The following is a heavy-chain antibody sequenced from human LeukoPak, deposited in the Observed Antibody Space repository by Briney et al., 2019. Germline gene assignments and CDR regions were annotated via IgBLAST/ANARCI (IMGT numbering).Heavy chain of an antibody. J-gene: IGHJ4*02. Sequence: GGSLRLSCAASGFTFSSYGMHWVRQAPGKGLEWVAVIWNDGTNKYYADSVKGRFTISRDNSKNTLYPQMNSLRAEDTAVYYCARDLYADYVWGSFDYWGQGTLVTVSS. CDR3: ARDLYADYVWGSFDY. CDR2: IWNDGTNK. CDR1: GFTFSSYG. D-gene: IGHD3-16*01. V-gene: IGHV3-33*01.